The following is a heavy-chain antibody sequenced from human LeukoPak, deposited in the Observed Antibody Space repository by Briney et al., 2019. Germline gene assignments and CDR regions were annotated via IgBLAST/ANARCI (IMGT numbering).Heavy chain of an antibody. CDR2: ISTDGSAT. V-gene: IGHV3-74*01. CDR1: GFTFSSHW. Sequence: GGSLRLSCAASGFTFSSHWMHWVRQVPGKGLVWVSRISTDGSATTYADSVKGRFTISRDNAKSSLYLQMNSLRAEDTAVYYCASTLSFDYWGQGTLVTVSS. D-gene: IGHD2/OR15-2a*01. CDR3: ASTLSFDY. J-gene: IGHJ4*02.